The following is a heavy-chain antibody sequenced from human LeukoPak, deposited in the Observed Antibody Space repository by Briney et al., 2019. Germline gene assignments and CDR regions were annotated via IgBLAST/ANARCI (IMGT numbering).Heavy chain of an antibody. J-gene: IGHJ4*02. CDR3: AKGADDFWSGYYTGFDY. Sequence: PGGSLRLSCAASGFTFSSYAMSWVRQAPGKGLEWVSAISGSGGSTYYADSVKGRFTISRDNSKNTLYLQMNSLRAEDTAVYYCAKGADDFWSGYYTGFDYWGQGTLVTVSS. CDR1: GFTFSSYA. CDR2: ISGSGGST. V-gene: IGHV3-23*01. D-gene: IGHD3-3*01.